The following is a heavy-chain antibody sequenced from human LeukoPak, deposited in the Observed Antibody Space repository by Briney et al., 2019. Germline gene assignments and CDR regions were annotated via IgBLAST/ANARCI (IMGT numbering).Heavy chain of an antibody. V-gene: IGHV3-23*01. D-gene: IGHD4-17*01. CDR3: AKVGFYNTVTSAPGYGMDV. CDR1: GFTFSSYA. CDR2: ISGSGGST. Sequence: GGSLRLSCAASGFTFSSYAMSWVRQAPGKGLEWVSAISGSGGSTYYADSVKGRFTISRDNSKNTLYLQMNSLRAEDTAVYYCAKVGFYNTVTSAPGYGMDVWGQGTTVTVSS. J-gene: IGHJ6*02.